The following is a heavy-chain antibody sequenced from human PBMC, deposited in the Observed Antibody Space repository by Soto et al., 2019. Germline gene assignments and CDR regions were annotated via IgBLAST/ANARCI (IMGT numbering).Heavy chain of an antibody. J-gene: IGHJ4*02. D-gene: IGHD2-2*01. V-gene: IGHV4-59*01. CDR3: ARGRGFCSSTTCRGYFDS. CDR1: ADSISNYY. Sequence: SETLSLTFTVSADSISNYYWNWIRQSPGRGLEWLGYIYNRGNTNYNPSLKSRVTISVDTSKNQFSLKLTSVTSADTAVYFCARGRGFCSSTTCRGYFDSWGLGTLVTVSS. CDR2: IYNRGNT.